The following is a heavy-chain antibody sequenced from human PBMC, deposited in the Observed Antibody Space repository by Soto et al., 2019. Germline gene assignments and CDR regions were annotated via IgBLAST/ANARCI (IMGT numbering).Heavy chain of an antibody. CDR2: IYPGDSDT. V-gene: IGHV5-51*03. Sequence: PGKSLKISCKGSGYSFTSYWIGWVRQMPGKGLEWMGIIYPGDSDTRYSPSFQGQVTISADKSISTAYLQWSSLKASDTAMYYCARPSMYSSSWYSPYYGMDVWGQGTTVTVSS. CDR1: GYSFTSYW. CDR3: ARPSMYSSSWYSPYYGMDV. J-gene: IGHJ6*02. D-gene: IGHD6-13*01.